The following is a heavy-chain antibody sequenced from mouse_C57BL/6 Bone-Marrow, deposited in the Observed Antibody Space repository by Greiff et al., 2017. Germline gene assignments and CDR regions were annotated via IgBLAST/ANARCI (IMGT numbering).Heavy chain of an antibody. CDR3: ARGGCFLRLDY. V-gene: IGHV1-26*01. CDR1: GYTFTDYY. J-gene: IGHJ2*01. CDR2: INPNNGGT. D-gene: IGHD3-3*01. Sequence: EVPLQQSGPELVKPGASVKISCKASGYTFTDYYMNWVKQSHGKSLEWIGDINPNNGGTSYNQKFKGKATLTVDKSSSTAYMELRSLTSEDSAVYSCARGGCFLRLDYWGQGTTLTVSS.